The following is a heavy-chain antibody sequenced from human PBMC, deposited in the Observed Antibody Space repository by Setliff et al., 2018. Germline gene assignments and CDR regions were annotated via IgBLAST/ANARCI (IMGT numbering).Heavy chain of an antibody. J-gene: IGHJ4*02. CDR3: AKGDGGYPSDS. V-gene: IGHV4-4*02. D-gene: IGHD2-15*01. CDR2: IYHDGNS. Sequence: SETLSLTCAVSGVSINSLTWWSWVRQTPGKGFEWIGEIYHDGNSNFAPSVHYSPSLKSRVTISIDKSKNQFSLSLTSVTAADTAVYYCAKGDGGYPSDSWGQGILVTVSS. CDR1: GVSINSLTW.